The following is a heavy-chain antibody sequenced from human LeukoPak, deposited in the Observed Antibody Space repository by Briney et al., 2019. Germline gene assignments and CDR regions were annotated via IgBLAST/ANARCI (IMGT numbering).Heavy chain of an antibody. J-gene: IGHJ4*02. D-gene: IGHD1-26*01. Sequence: VASVEVSCKASGYTFTGYYMHWVRQAPGQGLEWMGWINPNSGGTNYAQKFQGRVTMTRDTSISTAYMELSRLRSGDTAVYYCARVGGWERKLHGVTFDYLGQGTLVTVSS. CDR3: ARVGGWERKLHGVTFDY. V-gene: IGHV1-2*02. CDR2: INPNSGGT. CDR1: GYTFTGYY.